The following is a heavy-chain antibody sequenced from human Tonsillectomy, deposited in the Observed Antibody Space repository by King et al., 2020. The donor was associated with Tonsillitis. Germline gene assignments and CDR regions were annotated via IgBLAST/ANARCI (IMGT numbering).Heavy chain of an antibody. Sequence: VQLQESGPGLVKPSQTLSLTCAVSGGSISSGGYSWSWIRQPPGTGLEWIGYIYYSGSTYYNPSLKSRVTISVDTSKNQFSLKLSAVTAADTAVYYCARGTVVTRDAFDIWGQGTMVTVSS. D-gene: IGHD4-23*01. CDR1: GGSISSGGYS. CDR3: ARGTVVTRDAFDI. CDR2: IYYSGST. V-gene: IGHV4-30-4*07. J-gene: IGHJ3*02.